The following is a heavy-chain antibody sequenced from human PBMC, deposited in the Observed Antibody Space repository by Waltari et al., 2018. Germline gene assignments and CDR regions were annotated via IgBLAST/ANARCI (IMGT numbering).Heavy chain of an antibody. CDR2: ISYDGSNK. CDR3: ARDGHAVTSAAFDY. J-gene: IGHJ4*02. V-gene: IGHV3-30-3*01. D-gene: IGHD4-17*01. CDR1: GFTFCSSA. Sequence: QVQLVESGGGVVQPGRSLRLSCAASGFTFCSSAMHWVPQAPGKGLEWVAVISYDGSNKYYADSVKGRFTISRDNSKNTLYLQMNSLRAEDTAVYYCARDGHAVTSAAFDYWGQGTLVTVSS.